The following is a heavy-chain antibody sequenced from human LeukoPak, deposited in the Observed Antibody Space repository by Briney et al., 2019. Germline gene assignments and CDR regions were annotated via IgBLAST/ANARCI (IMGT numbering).Heavy chain of an antibody. V-gene: IGHV4-39*07. D-gene: IGHD3-10*01. CDR3: AAYYSRSPYYFDH. CDR1: GGSITSNTYY. CDR2: IYYSGST. Sequence: KTSETLSLTCTVSGGSITSNTYYWGWIRQPPGKGLEWIGNIYYSGSTYYNPSLKSRVTISVDTSKNQFSLKLSSVTAADTAVYYCAAYYSRSPYYFDHWGQGTLVTVSS. J-gene: IGHJ4*02.